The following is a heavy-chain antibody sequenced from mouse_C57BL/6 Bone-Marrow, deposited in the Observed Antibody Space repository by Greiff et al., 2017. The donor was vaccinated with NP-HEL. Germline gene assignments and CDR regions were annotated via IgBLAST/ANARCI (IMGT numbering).Heavy chain of an antibody. CDR2: ISYDGSN. J-gene: IGHJ1*03. CDR1: GYSITSGYY. D-gene: IGHD1-1*01. V-gene: IGHV3-6*01. Sequence: EVQLVESGPGLVKPSQSLSLTCSVTGYSITSGYYWNWIRQFPGNKLEWMGYISYDGSNNYNPSLKNRISITRDTSKNQFFLKLNSVTTEDTATYYCAREPVLYYYGSSYDWYFDVWGTGTTVTVSS. CDR3: AREPVLYYYGSSYDWYFDV.